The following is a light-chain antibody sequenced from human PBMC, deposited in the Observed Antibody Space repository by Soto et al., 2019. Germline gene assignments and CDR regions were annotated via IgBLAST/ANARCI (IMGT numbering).Light chain of an antibody. V-gene: IGLV2-14*01. CDR1: SSDVGGYNY. CDR2: DVS. CDR3: SSYTSSSLDV. Sequence: QSALTQPASVSGSPGQSITISCTGTSSDVGGYNYVSWYQQHPGKAPKLIIYDVSNRPSGVSNRFSGSKSGNTASLTISGLQAEDEDDYYCSSYTSSSLDVFGTGTKVTVL. J-gene: IGLJ1*01.